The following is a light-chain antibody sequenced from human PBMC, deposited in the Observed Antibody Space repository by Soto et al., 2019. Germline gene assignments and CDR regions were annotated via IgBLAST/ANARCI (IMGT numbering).Light chain of an antibody. V-gene: IGLV2-8*01. Sequence: QSALTQPPSASGSPGQSVTISCTGTTSDVGNYNYVSWYQQHPGKAPKLMIYEVSKRPSGVPDRFSGSKSGNTASLTVSGLQAEDEAHYYCNSYAGSNKKVFGGGTKLTVL. CDR1: TSDVGNYNY. J-gene: IGLJ2*01. CDR2: EVS. CDR3: NSYAGSNKKV.